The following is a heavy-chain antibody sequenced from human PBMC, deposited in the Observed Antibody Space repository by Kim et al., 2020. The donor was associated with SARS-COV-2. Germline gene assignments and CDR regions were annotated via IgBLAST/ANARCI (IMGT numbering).Heavy chain of an antibody. CDR3: ARVRYGSGSYYNDY. V-gene: IGHV3-13*04. D-gene: IGHD3-10*01. CDR1: GFTFSSYD. Sequence: GGSLRLSCAASGFTFSSYDIHWVRQATGKGLEWVSAIGTAGDTYYPISVKGRFTISREDAKNSLYLQMNSLRAGDTAVYYCARVRYGSGSYYNDYWGQGTLVTVSS. J-gene: IGHJ4*02. CDR2: IGTAGDT.